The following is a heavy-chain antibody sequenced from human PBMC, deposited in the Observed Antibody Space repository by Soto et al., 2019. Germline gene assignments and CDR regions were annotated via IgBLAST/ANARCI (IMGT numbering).Heavy chain of an antibody. D-gene: IGHD6-19*01. J-gene: IGHJ6*02. CDR2: IDPSDSYT. V-gene: IGHV5-10-1*01. CDR1: GYSFTSYW. Sequence: GESLKISCQGSGYSFTSYWISWVRQMPGKGLEWMGRIDPSDSYTNYSPSFQGHVTISADKSISTAYRQWSSLKASDTAMYYCARQTAEWLVPTRYYYYGMDVWGQGTTVTVSS. CDR3: ARQTAEWLVPTRYYYYGMDV.